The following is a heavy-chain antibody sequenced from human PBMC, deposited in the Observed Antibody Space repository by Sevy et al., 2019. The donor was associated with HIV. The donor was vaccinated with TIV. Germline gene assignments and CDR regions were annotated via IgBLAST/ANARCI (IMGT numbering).Heavy chain of an antibody. Sequence: GGSLRLSCAASGFTFSSYFMNWVRQAPGKGLEWVSSITSGSHYIYYADSVKGRFTISRDNAKNSLYLQMNSLRAEDTAVYYCARARYKEDYFDYWGQRTLVTVSS. CDR3: ARARYKEDYFDY. CDR1: GFTFSSYF. D-gene: IGHD1-1*01. V-gene: IGHV3-21*01. J-gene: IGHJ4*02. CDR2: ITSGSHYI.